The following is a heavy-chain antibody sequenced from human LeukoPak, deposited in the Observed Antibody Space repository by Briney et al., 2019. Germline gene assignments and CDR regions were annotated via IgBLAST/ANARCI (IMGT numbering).Heavy chain of an antibody. CDR2: IYHSGST. Sequence: SGTLSLTCAVSGGSISSSNWWSWVRQPPGKGLEWIGEIYHSGSTNYNPSLKSRVTISVDKSKNQFSLKLRSVTAADTAVYYCARSSHYYYGSGSMDVWGKGTTVTVSS. J-gene: IGHJ6*03. V-gene: IGHV4-4*02. CDR3: ARSSHYYYGSGSMDV. CDR1: GGSISSSNW. D-gene: IGHD3-10*01.